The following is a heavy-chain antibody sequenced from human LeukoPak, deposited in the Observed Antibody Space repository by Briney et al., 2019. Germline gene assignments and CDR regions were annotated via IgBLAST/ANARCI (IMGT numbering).Heavy chain of an antibody. CDR2: INPNSGGT. V-gene: IGHV1-2*02. Sequence: ASVKVSCKASGYTFSNYCMHWVRQAPGQGLEWMGWINPNSGGTNYAQKFQGRVTMTRDTSISTAYMELSRLRSDDTAVYYCASFGIAAASKEFDPWGQGTLVTVSS. CDR3: ASFGIAAASKEFDP. CDR1: GYTFSNYC. J-gene: IGHJ5*02. D-gene: IGHD6-13*01.